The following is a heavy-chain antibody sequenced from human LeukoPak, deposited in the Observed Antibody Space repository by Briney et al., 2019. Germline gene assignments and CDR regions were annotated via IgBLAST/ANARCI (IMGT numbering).Heavy chain of an antibody. D-gene: IGHD6-13*01. CDR1: GGSISSGGYS. J-gene: IGHJ6*03. CDR3: ARVKGSIAAAGYYYYYYMDV. Sequence: SETLSLTCAVSGGSISSGGYSWSWIRQPPGKGLEWIGYIYYSGSTYYNPSLKSRVTISVDTSKNQFSLKLSSVTAADTAVYYCARVKGSIAAAGYYYYYYMDVWGKGTTVTISS. CDR2: IYYSGST. V-gene: IGHV4-30-4*07.